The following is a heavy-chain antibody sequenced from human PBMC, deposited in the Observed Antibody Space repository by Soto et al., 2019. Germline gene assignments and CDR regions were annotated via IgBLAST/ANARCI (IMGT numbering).Heavy chain of an antibody. V-gene: IGHV3-30*18. CDR2: ISYDGTDK. D-gene: IGHD5-18*01. CDR3: VKERYAQLWLEDYGMDV. J-gene: IGHJ6*02. CDR1: GFTCSSYG. Sequence: QVQLVESGGGVVQPGRSLRLSCAASGFTCSSYGIHWVRQAPCKGLEWVALISYDGTDKNYADSVKGRFTISRDNSKNTMYLQISSLGPEDTAVYYCVKERYAQLWLEDYGMDVWGQGTTVTV.